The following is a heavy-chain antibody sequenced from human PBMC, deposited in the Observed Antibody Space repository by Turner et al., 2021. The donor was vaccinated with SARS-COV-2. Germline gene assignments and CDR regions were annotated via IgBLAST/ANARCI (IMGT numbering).Heavy chain of an antibody. D-gene: IGHD5-18*01. Sequence: GFIFSDYWMDWVRQAPGKGLEWVVGIKQDGNEKYSVDSVKGRFTISRDNAKNSLYLQMNSLRAEDTAVYYCARNRGYSSFDYWGQGTLVTVSS. CDR2: IKQDGNEK. CDR1: GFIFSDYW. CDR3: ARNRGYSSFDY. J-gene: IGHJ4*02. V-gene: IGHV3-7*04.